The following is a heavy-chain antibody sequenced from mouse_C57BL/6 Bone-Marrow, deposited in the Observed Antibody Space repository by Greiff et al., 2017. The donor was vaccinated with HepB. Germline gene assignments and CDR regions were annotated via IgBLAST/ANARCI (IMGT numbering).Heavy chain of an antibody. Sequence: VQLQQSGPELVKPGASVKISCKASGYTFTDYYINWVKQRPGQGLEWIGWIFPGSGSTYYNEKFKGKATLTVDKSSSTAYMLLSSLTSEDSAVYFWARGTGTGKDFFDYWGQGTTLTVSS. CDR1: GYTFTDYY. V-gene: IGHV1-75*01. J-gene: IGHJ2*01. CDR2: IFPGSGST. CDR3: ARGTGTGKDFFDY. D-gene: IGHD4-1*01.